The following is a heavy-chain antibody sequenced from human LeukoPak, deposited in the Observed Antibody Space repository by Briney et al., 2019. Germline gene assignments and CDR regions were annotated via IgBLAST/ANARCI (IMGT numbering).Heavy chain of an antibody. CDR2: ISGSGATT. Sequence: GGSLRLSCAASGFTFSAYAMSWVRQAPGKGLDWVSTISGSGATTYYADSVKGRFTISRDNSKNTLYLQMNSLRAEDTAIYYCAKDLLDLSSDYWGQGTLVTVPS. V-gene: IGHV3-23*01. J-gene: IGHJ4*02. CDR1: GFTFSAYA. CDR3: AKDLLDLSSDY. D-gene: IGHD3-16*02.